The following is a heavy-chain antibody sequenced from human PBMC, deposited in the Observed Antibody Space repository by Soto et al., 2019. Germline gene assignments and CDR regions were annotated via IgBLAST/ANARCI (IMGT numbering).Heavy chain of an antibody. Sequence: SVKVSCKASGGTFSSYAISWVRQAPGQGLEWMGGIIPIFGTANYAQKFQGRVTITADKSTSTAYMELSSLRSEDTAVYYCASDTPRTYYYDSSGASDIWGQGTMVTVSS. V-gene: IGHV1-69*06. J-gene: IGHJ3*02. CDR2: IIPIFGTA. CDR3: ASDTPRTYYYDSSGASDI. CDR1: GGTFSSYA. D-gene: IGHD3-22*01.